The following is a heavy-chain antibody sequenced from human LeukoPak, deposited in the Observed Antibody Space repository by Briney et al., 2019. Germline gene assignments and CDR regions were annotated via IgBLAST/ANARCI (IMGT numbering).Heavy chain of an antibody. CDR2: IKQDGSEK. V-gene: IGHV3-7*01. CDR3: ARTSSSWFEAFDI. D-gene: IGHD6-13*01. J-gene: IGHJ3*02. CDR1: GFTFSSFW. Sequence: PGGSLRLSCAASGFTFSSFWMSWVRQAPGKGLEWLANIKQDGSEKYYVDSVKGRFTISRDNAKNSLYLQMNSLRAEGTAVYYCARTSSSWFEAFDISGQRTMVTVSS.